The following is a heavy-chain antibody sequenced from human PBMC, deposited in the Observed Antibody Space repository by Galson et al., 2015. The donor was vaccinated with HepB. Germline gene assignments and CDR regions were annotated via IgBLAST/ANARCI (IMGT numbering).Heavy chain of an antibody. D-gene: IGHD2-2*02. Sequence: LRLSCAASGFTFSSYWMHWVRQAPGKGLVWVSRINSDGSSTSYADSVKGRFTISRDNAKNTLYLQMNSLRAEDTAVYYCARIGYCSSTSCYTGVDYWGQGTLVTVSS. V-gene: IGHV3-74*01. J-gene: IGHJ4*02. CDR1: GFTFSSYW. CDR3: ARIGYCSSTSCYTGVDY. CDR2: INSDGSST.